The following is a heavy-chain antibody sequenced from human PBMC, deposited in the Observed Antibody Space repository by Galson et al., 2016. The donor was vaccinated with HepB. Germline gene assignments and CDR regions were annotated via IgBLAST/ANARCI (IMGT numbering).Heavy chain of an antibody. J-gene: IGHJ4*02. Sequence: SLRLSCAASGFTFSRYTMHWVRQAPGKGLEWVALISYDGSNKYYADSVEGRFTISRDNSKNTLYVQMNSMRVEDTAVYYCAKQAPGWLPQPVDYWGQGTLVTVSS. CDR2: ISYDGSNK. CDR3: AKQAPGWLPQPVDY. CDR1: GFTFSRYT. D-gene: IGHD3-9*01. V-gene: IGHV3-30*18.